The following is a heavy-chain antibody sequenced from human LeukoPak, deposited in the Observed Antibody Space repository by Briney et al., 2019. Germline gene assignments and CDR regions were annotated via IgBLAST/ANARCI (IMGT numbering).Heavy chain of an antibody. CDR1: GFTFSSYS. CDR3: ARDKYGSGSYSWSKRLDS. J-gene: IGHJ4*02. V-gene: IGHV3-21*01. D-gene: IGHD3-10*01. Sequence: PGGSLRLSCAASGFTFSSYSMNWVRQAPGKGLEWVSSISSSSGYIYYADPVKGRFTISRDNAKNSLFLQMNSLRAEDTAVYYCARDKYGSGSYSWSKRLDSWGQGTLVTVSS. CDR2: ISSSSGYI.